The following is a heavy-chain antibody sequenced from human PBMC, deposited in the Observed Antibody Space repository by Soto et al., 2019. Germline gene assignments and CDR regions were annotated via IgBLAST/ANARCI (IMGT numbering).Heavy chain of an antibody. CDR1: GDSVSSNSAA. J-gene: IGHJ5*02. D-gene: IGHD3-3*01. V-gene: IGHV6-1*01. CDR2: TYCRSKWYN. CDR3: ARDRAQSTIFGVVIPRGNWFDP. Sequence: SQTLSLTCAISGDSVSSNSAAWNWIRQSPSRGLEWLGRTYCRSKWYNDYAVSVKSRITINPDTSKNQFSLQLNSVTPEDTAVYYCARDRAQSTIFGVVIPRGNWFDPWGQGTLVTVSS.